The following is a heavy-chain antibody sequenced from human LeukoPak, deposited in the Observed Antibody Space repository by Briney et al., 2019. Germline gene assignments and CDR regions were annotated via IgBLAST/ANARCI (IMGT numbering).Heavy chain of an antibody. CDR3: ARADRSISGTTCWFDP. D-gene: IGHD1-1*01. CDR1: GGSISSGDYY. Sequence: SETLSLTCTVSGGSISSGDYYWSWIRQPPGKGLEWIRYFYYSGSTYYNPSLKSRVTISVDTSKNQFSLKLSSVTAADTAVYYCARADRSISGTTCWFDPWGQGTLVTVSA. V-gene: IGHV4-30-4*01. J-gene: IGHJ5*02. CDR2: FYYSGST.